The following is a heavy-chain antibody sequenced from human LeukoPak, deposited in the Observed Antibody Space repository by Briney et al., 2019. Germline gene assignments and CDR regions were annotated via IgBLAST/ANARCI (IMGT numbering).Heavy chain of an antibody. CDR1: GDSFTNYF. CDR3: ARGKGDFDS. V-gene: IGHV4-59*01. J-gene: IGHJ4*02. Sequence: PSETLSLTCTVSGDSFTNYFWSWIRQPPGKGLEWIGSIYYTESTNYNPSLQSRVTISLDTSKNHFSLNLNSVTAADTAVYYCARGKGDFDSWGQGTLVTVSS. D-gene: IGHD3-16*01. CDR2: IYYTEST.